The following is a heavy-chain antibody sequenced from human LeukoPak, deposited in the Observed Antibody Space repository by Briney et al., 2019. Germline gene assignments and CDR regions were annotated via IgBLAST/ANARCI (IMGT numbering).Heavy chain of an antibody. CDR2: ISDSGGST. Sequence: GGSLRLSCAASEFTFSSYAMSWVRQAPGKGLEWVSAISDSGGSTYYADSVKGRFTVSRDNSKNTMYLQMDSLRAEDTAVYYCAKDRRACSSSSCYYRFDYWGQGTLVTVSS. CDR3: AKDRRACSSSSCYYRFDY. V-gene: IGHV3-23*01. J-gene: IGHJ4*02. CDR1: EFTFSSYA. D-gene: IGHD2-2*01.